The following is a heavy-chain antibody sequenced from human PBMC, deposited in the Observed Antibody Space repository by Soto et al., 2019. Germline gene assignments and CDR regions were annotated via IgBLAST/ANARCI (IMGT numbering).Heavy chain of an antibody. J-gene: IGHJ4*02. V-gene: IGHV3-23*01. CDR2: ISGGGDNT. CDR1: GFTFSGYG. CDR3: GKGSAAGAYISKRF. D-gene: IGHD3-3*02. Sequence: EVQLLESGGGLVQPGGSLRLSCAVSGFTFSGYGMSWVRQAPGKGLEWVSAISGGGDNTYHADSVKGRFTISRDNSRNTLYLQMNGLRAEDTAVYYCGKGSAAGAYISKRFGGQGTLVTVSS.